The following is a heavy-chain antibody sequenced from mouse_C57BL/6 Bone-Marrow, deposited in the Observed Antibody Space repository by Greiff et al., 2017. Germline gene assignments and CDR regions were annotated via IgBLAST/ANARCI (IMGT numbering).Heavy chain of an antibody. J-gene: IGHJ4*01. CDR1: GYTFTSYW. CDR2: IYPGSGST. CDR3: ARRVYYDYDGGYYYAMDY. D-gene: IGHD2-4*01. V-gene: IGHV1-55*01. Sequence: QVQLKQPGAELVKPGASVKMSCKASGYTFTSYWITWVKQRPGQGLEWIGDIYPGSGSTNYNEKFKSKATLTVDTSSSTAYMQLSSLTSEDSAVYYCARRVYYDYDGGYYYAMDYWGQGTSVTVSS.